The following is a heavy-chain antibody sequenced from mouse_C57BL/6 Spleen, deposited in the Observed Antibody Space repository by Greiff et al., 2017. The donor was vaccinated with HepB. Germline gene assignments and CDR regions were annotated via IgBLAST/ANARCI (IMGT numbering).Heavy chain of an antibody. CDR1: GYTFTDYE. V-gene: IGHV1-15*01. CDR3: TRGAAQVPFDY. D-gene: IGHD3-2*02. CDR2: IDPETGGT. Sequence: LVESGAELVRPGASVTLSCKASGYTFTDYELHWVKQTPVHGLEWIGAIDPETGGTAYNQKFKGKAILTADKSSSTAYMELRSLTSEDSAVYYCTRGAAQVPFDYWGQGTTLTVSS. J-gene: IGHJ2*01.